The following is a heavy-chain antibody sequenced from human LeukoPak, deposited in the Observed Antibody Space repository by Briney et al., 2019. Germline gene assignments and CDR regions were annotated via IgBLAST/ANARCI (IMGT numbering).Heavy chain of an antibody. Sequence: PGGSLRLSCAASGFTFSSYEMNWARQAPGKGLECVSYISSSGSTIYYADSVKGRFTISRDNAKNSLYLQMNSLRAEDTAVYYCARRLPSLYYGMDVWGQGTTVTVSS. D-gene: IGHD2-15*01. CDR1: GFTFSSYE. CDR2: ISSSGSTI. V-gene: IGHV3-48*03. CDR3: ARRLPSLYYGMDV. J-gene: IGHJ6*02.